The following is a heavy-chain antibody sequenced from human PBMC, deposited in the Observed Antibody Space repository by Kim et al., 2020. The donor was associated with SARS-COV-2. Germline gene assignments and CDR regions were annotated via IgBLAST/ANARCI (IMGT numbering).Heavy chain of an antibody. CDR2: INAANGNT. CDR1: GYTFTRYA. V-gene: IGHV1-3*01. J-gene: IGHJ4*02. Sequence: ASVKVYCKASGYTFTRYAIHWVRQAPGQRLEWMGWINAANGNTKYSQKFQGRATITRDTSASTAYMELSSLRSEETAVYYCARDACGGDCYMSGGNDYWGQGTLVTVSS. CDR3: ARDACGGDCYMSGGNDY. D-gene: IGHD2-21*02.